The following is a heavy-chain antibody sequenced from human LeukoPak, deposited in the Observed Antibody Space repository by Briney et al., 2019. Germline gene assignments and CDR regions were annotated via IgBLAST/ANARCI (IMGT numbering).Heavy chain of an antibody. CDR2: IRFDESNK. J-gene: IGHJ6*03. CDR1: GFTFSSYG. Sequence: PGGSLRLSCAASGFTFSSYGMHWVRQAPGKGLEWVAFIRFDESNKYYADSVKGRFTISRDNSKNTLYLQMNSLRAEDTAVYYCGKVGCSGTSCCYYYYYMDVWGKGTTVTVSS. CDR3: GKVGCSGTSCCYYYYYMDV. V-gene: IGHV3-30*02. D-gene: IGHD2-2*01.